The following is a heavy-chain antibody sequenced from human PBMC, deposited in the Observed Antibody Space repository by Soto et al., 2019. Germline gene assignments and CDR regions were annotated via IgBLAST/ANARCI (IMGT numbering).Heavy chain of an antibody. D-gene: IGHD2-2*01. CDR1: GGSFSGYY. CDR3: ARGRRGVVVPAAFDY. CDR2: INHSGST. J-gene: IGHJ4*02. Sequence: PSETLSLTCAVYGGSFSGYYWSWIRQPPGKGLEWIGEINHSGSTNYNPSLKSRVTISVDTSKNQFSLKLSSVTAADTAVYYCARGRRGVVVPAAFDYRGQRTLVTGSS. V-gene: IGHV4-34*01.